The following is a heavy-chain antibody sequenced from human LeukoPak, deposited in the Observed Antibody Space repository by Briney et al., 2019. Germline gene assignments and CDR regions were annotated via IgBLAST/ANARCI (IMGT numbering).Heavy chain of an antibody. V-gene: IGHV4-38-2*02. CDR1: GHSISSGYY. Sequence: SETLSLTCTVSGHSISSGYYWGWIRQPPGKGLEWIGSIYHSGSTYYNPSLKSRVTISVDTSKNQFSLKLSSVTAADTAVYYCARYYYDSSGYYGGSAFDIWGQGTMVTVSS. CDR3: ARYYYDSSGYYGGSAFDI. J-gene: IGHJ3*02. CDR2: IYHSGST. D-gene: IGHD3-22*01.